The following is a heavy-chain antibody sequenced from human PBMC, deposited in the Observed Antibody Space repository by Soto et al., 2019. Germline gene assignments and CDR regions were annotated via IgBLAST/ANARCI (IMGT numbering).Heavy chain of an antibody. V-gene: IGHV3-23*01. D-gene: IGHD3-9*01. Sequence: GGSLRLSCAASGFTFSSYAMSWVRQAPGKGLEWVSSFSGSGDNTDYADSVKGRFTISRDNSKNTLYMQMNSLRAEDTAVYYCAKDRYDILTGYPIQYGMDVWGQGTAVTVSS. CDR1: GFTFSSYA. CDR2: FSGSGDNT. CDR3: AKDRYDILTGYPIQYGMDV. J-gene: IGHJ6*02.